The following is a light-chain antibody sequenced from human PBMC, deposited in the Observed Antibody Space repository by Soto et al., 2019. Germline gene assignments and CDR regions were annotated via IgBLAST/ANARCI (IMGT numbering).Light chain of an antibody. CDR1: NSDVGTHNL. Sequence: QSALTQPASVSGSPGQSITISCTGTNSDVGTHNLVSWYQQHPGKAPKLIIYEGTKRPSGVSNRFSGSKSGNTASLTISGLQAEDEAEYYCCSYALLFGTGTKVTV. CDR3: CSYALL. J-gene: IGLJ1*01. CDR2: EGT. V-gene: IGLV2-23*01.